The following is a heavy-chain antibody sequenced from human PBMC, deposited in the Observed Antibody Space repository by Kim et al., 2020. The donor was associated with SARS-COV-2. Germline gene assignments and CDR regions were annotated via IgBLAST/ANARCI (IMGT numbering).Heavy chain of an antibody. Sequence: SETLSLTCAVYGGSFSGYYWSWIRQPPGKGLEWIGEINHSGSTNYNPSLKSRVTISVDTSKNQFSLKLSSVTAADTAVYYCARTQYYYGSGSYYNRRPLDYWGQGTLVTVSS. CDR3: ARTQYYYGSGSYYNRRPLDY. CDR1: GGSFSGYY. J-gene: IGHJ4*02. V-gene: IGHV4-34*01. D-gene: IGHD3-10*01. CDR2: INHSGST.